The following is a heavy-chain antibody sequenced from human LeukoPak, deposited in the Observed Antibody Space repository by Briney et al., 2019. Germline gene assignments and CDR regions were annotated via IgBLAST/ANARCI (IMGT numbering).Heavy chain of an antibody. J-gene: IGHJ4*02. D-gene: IGHD1-26*01. CDR1: GGSISSYY. V-gene: IGHV4-59*01. Sequence: SETLSLTCTVSGGSISSYYWSWIRQPPGKGLEWIGYIYYSGSTNYNPSLKSRVTISVDTSKNRFSLKLSSVTAADTAVYYCARGQWELLQPYDYWGQGTLVTVSS. CDR2: IYYSGST. CDR3: ARGQWELLQPYDY.